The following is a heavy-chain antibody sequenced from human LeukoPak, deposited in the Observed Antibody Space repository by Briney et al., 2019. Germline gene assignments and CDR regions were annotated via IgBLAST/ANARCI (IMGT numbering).Heavy chain of an antibody. CDR3: ARSASSTSRRNYYYYMDV. D-gene: IGHD2-2*01. V-gene: IGHV4-4*09. Sequence: SETLSLTCTLSGGSISSYYWSWIQQPPGKGLEWIGYIYTSGSTNYNPSLKSRVTISVDTSKNQFSLKLSSVTAADTAVYYCARSASSTSRRNYYYYMDVWGKGTTVTVSS. CDR2: IYTSGST. CDR1: GGSISSYY. J-gene: IGHJ6*03.